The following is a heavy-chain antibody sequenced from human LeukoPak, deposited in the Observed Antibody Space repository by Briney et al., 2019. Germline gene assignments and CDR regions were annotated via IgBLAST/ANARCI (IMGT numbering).Heavy chain of an antibody. CDR2: IYYSGST. D-gene: IGHD1-26*01. CDR3: ARVGAPPLSAFDI. CDR1: GGSISSSSYY. J-gene: IGHJ3*02. V-gene: IGHV4-39*07. Sequence: PSETLSLTCTVSGGSISSSSYYWGWIRQPPGKGLEWIGSIYYSGSTYYNPSLKSRVTISVDTSKNQFSLKLSSVTAADTAVYYCARVGAPPLSAFDIWGQGTMVTVSS.